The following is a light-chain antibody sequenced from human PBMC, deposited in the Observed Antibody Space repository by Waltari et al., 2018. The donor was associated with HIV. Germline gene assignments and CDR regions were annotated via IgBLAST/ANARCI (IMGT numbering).Light chain of an antibody. CDR1: SGSIASNY. J-gene: IGLJ3*02. CDR3: QSYDSSNHNWV. Sequence: NFMLTQPHSVSESPGKTVTISCTRSSGSIASNYVQWYQQRPGSAPTTVMYEDNQGPAGGPDRFSGSIDRSSNSAALTIAGLKTEDEADYYCQSYDSSNHNWVFGGGTKLTVL. CDR2: EDN. V-gene: IGLV6-57*03.